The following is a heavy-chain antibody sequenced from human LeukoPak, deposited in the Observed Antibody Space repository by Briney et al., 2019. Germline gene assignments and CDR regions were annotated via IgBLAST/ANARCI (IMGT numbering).Heavy chain of an antibody. Sequence: ASVKVSCKASGYTFTSYHMHWVRQAPGQGLEWMGIINPSGGSTRYAQKFQGRVTMTRDTSTSTVYMELSGLRSEDTAVYYCARSVYTRIAMTEGATNWFDPWGQGTLVTVSS. CDR2: INPSGGST. D-gene: IGHD2-2*02. V-gene: IGHV1-46*01. CDR1: GYTFTSYH. J-gene: IGHJ5*02. CDR3: ARSVYTRIAMTEGATNWFDP.